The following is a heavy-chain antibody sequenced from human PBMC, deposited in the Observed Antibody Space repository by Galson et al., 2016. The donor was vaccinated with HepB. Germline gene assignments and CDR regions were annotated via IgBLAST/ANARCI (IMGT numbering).Heavy chain of an antibody. CDR3: TRAYVGKARRGTYWYFDL. J-gene: IGHJ2*01. V-gene: IGHV3-9*01. CDR2: ISWNSDSI. Sequence: SLRLSCAVSGFTFEDYAMHWVRQVPGKGLEWISGISWNSDSINYAISVKGRFTISRDNAKNSLYLQMNSLRAEDTAVYYCTRAYVGKARRGTYWYFDLWGRGTLVTVSS. CDR1: GFTFEDYA. D-gene: IGHD4-23*01.